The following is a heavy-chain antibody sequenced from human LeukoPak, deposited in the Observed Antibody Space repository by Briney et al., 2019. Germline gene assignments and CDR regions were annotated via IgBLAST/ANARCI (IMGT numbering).Heavy chain of an antibody. CDR2: IYYSGST. D-gene: IGHD3-9*01. V-gene: IGHV4-39*07. CDR3: ASTYDILTGYDI. Sequence: SETLSLTCTVSGGSISSSSYYWGWIRQPPGKGLEWIGSIYYSGSTYYNPSLKSRVTISVDTSKNQFSLKLSSVTAADTAVYYCASTYDILTGYDIWGQGTLVTVSS. J-gene: IGHJ4*02. CDR1: GGSISSSSYY.